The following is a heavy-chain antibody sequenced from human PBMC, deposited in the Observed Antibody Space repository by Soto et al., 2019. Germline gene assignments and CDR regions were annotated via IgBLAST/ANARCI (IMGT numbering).Heavy chain of an antibody. CDR3: ARADYEILTGSYAMDV. J-gene: IGHJ6*02. CDR1: CDSLVNYY. D-gene: IGHD3-9*01. Sequence: SETLSLTCTVSCDSLVNYYWFWIRQPVGKGLEWIGRVSSSGNTNANPTLSSRATMSIDTSKNQFSLRLRSVTAADTAVYYCARADYEILTGSYAMDVWGQGTTVTVSS. V-gene: IGHV4-4*07. CDR2: VSSSGNT.